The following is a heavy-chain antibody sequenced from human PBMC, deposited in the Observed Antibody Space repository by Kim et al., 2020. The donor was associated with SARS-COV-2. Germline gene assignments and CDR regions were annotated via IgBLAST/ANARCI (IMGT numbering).Heavy chain of an antibody. CDR3: ARVSELLPSYYYYGMDV. J-gene: IGHJ6*02. V-gene: IGHV1-69*13. Sequence: SVKVSCKASGGTFSSYAISWVRQAPGQGLEWMGGIIPIFGTANYAQKFQGRVTITADESTSTAYMELSSLRSEDTAVYYCARVSELLPSYYYYGMDVWGQGTTVTVSS. CDR2: IIPIFGTA. D-gene: IGHD2-15*01. CDR1: GGTFSSYA.